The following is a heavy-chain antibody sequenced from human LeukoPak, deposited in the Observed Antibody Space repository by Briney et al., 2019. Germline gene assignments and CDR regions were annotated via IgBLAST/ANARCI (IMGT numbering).Heavy chain of an antibody. J-gene: IGHJ5*02. V-gene: IGHV3-21*01. CDR1: GFTFSSYS. CDR2: ISSSSSYI. Sequence: PGGSLRLSCAASGFTFSSYSMNWVRQAPGKGLEWVSSISSSSSYIYYADSVKGRITISRDNAKNSLYLQMNSLRAEDTAVYYCARGLILANWFDPWGQGTLVTVSS. CDR3: ARGLILANWFDP. D-gene: IGHD2-15*01.